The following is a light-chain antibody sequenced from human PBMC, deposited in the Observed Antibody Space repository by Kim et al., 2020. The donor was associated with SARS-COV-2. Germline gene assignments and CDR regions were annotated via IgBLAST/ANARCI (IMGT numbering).Light chain of an antibody. CDR3: QKYNSWPRA. CDR1: HSVASR. J-gene: IGKJ1*01. V-gene: IGKV3-15*01. CDR2: DAS. Sequence: EIVLTQSPATLSVSPGERVTLSCRASHSVASRLAWYQQKPGQAPRLLISDASTRATDIPARFSGSGSGTEFTLTISSLQSEDFALYYCQKYNSWPRAFGQGTKVDIK.